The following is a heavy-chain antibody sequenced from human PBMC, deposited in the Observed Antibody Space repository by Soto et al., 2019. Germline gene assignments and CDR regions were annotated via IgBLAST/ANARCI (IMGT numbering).Heavy chain of an antibody. V-gene: IGHV3-9*01. CDR2: ISWNSGSI. Sequence: EVQLVESGGGLVQPGRSLRLSCAASGFTFDDYAMHWVRQAPGKGLEWASGISWNSGSIGYADSVKGRFTISRDNAKNSLYLQMNSLRAEDTALYYCAKGRSDFWSGPYYWGQGTLVTVSS. D-gene: IGHD3-3*01. CDR1: GFTFDDYA. CDR3: AKGRSDFWSGPYY. J-gene: IGHJ4*02.